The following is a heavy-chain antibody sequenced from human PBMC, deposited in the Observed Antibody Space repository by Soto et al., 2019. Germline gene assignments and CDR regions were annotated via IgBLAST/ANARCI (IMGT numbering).Heavy chain of an antibody. CDR1: GGSISPNYYY. V-gene: IGHV4-31*03. Sequence: QVQLQESGPGLVEPSQTLFLTCTVSGGSISPNYYYWGWVRQHPGKGPEWIGYVFYSGTAFYNPSLKGRVIFSVDSAEDHSIMDLNLLIAAETAVYYWASVTGSYGSGSGWFDSWGQGTPVTVSS. J-gene: IGHJ5*01. CDR3: ASVTGSYGSGSGWFDS. D-gene: IGHD3-16*01. CDR2: VFYSGTA.